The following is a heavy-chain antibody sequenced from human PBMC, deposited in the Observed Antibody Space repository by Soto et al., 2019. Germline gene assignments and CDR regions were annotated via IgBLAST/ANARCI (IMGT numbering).Heavy chain of an antibody. Sequence: QVQLRESGPGLVKPSQTLSLTCTVSGDSIRSGDHQWTWIRPPPGKGLEWIGYITNSGSNYHKPSLGWRVAISVATSNNQLSLKLGSVIAANTAVYYCASGRWLGELWFDQWGQGTLVTVSS. D-gene: IGHD3-10*01. V-gene: IGHV4-30-4*01. J-gene: IGHJ5*02. CDR2: ITNSGSN. CDR3: ASGRWLGELWFDQ. CDR1: GDSIRSGDHQ.